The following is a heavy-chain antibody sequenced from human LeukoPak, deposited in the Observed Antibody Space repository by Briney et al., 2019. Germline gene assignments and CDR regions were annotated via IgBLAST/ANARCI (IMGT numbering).Heavy chain of an antibody. J-gene: IGHJ4*02. V-gene: IGHV5-51*01. CDR2: IYPGDSDT. CDR3: ARREMATNGDFDY. Sequence: HGESLKISCKGSGYSFTIYWIGWVRQMPGKGLEWMGIIYPGDSDTRYSPSFQGQVTISADKSISTAYLQWSSLKASDTAMYYCARREMATNGDFDYWGQGTLVTVSS. CDR1: GYSFTIYW. D-gene: IGHD5-24*01.